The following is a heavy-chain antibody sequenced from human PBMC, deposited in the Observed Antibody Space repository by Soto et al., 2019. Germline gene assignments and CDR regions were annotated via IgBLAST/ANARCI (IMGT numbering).Heavy chain of an antibody. J-gene: IGHJ4*02. CDR2: IKSKVNGGTT. Sequence: PGXSLRLSCTASGFTFSNAWMNWVRQAPGEGLEWVGRIKSKVNGGTTDYAAPVKGRFTISRDDSTNKVFLQVHSLKTEDTAIYYCATGGYFFDYWGQGTLVTV. CDR3: ATGGYFFDY. CDR1: GFTFSNAW. V-gene: IGHV3-15*07.